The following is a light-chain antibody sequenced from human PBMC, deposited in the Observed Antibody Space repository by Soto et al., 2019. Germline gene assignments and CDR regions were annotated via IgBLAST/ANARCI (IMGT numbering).Light chain of an antibody. J-gene: IGKJ3*01. Sequence: DIQLTPSPSSLSASIGDRVSITCRASQSISIYLNWYQQKPGKAPKLLIYAASSLQSGVPSRFSGSGSGTDFTLTISSLQPEDFATYYCQQSYNIPRTFGPGTKVDIK. CDR3: QQSYNIPRT. CDR2: AAS. CDR1: QSISIY. V-gene: IGKV1-39*01.